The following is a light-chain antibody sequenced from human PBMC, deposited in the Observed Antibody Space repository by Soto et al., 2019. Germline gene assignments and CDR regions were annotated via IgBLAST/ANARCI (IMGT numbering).Light chain of an antibody. V-gene: IGLV3-1*01. CDR2: QDN. CDR1: KLGDKY. Sequence: SYELTQSPSVSVSPGQTASITCSGDKLGDKYACWYQQKAGQSPVLVIYQDNKRPSGIPERFSGSNSGNTATLTISGTQAMDEADYYCQAWASSTVVFGGGTKLTVL. CDR3: QAWASSTVV. J-gene: IGLJ2*01.